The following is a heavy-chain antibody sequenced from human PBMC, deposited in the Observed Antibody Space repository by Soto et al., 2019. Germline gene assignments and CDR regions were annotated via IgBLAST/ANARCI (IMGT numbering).Heavy chain of an antibody. CDR1: GFTFSTYA. V-gene: IGHV3-23*01. J-gene: IGHJ4*02. Sequence: EVQLLESGGGLVQPGESLRLSCAASGFTFSTYAMTWVRQAPGKGLEWVSGISYNGADRNYADSVRGRFTISRDNSKNTLYLQMNSLRTEDTALYYCAKRVAASGSGWDYWGQGTLVTVSS. CDR3: AKRVAASGSGWDY. D-gene: IGHD6-13*01. CDR2: ISYNGADR.